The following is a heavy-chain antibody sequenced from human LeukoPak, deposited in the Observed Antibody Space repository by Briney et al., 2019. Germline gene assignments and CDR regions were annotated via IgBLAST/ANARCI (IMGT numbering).Heavy chain of an antibody. D-gene: IGHD2-2*01. CDR3: ARALTVYCSSTSCYYYYGMDV. J-gene: IGHJ6*02. CDR1: GFTFSSYG. Sequence: PGGSLRLSCAASGFTFSSYGMHWVRQAPGKGLEWVSYISSSSSTIYYADSVKGRFTISRDNAKNSLYLQMNSLRDEDTAVYYCARALTVYCSSTSCYYYYGMDVWGQGTTVTVSS. CDR2: ISSSSSTI. V-gene: IGHV3-48*02.